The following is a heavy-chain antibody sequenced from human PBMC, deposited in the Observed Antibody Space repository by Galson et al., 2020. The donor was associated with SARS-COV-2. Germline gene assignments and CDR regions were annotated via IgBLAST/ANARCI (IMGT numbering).Heavy chain of an antibody. Sequence: GGSLRLSCAASGFTFSSYWMHWVRQAPGKGLVWVSRINSDGSSTSYADSVKGRFTISRDNAKNTLYLQMNSLRAEDTAVYYCARGETDYYDSSGYYYVFTGFDYWGQGTLVTVSS. CDR2: INSDGSST. D-gene: IGHD3-22*01. CDR3: ARGETDYYDSSGYYYVFTGFDY. J-gene: IGHJ4*02. CDR1: GFTFSSYW. V-gene: IGHV3-74*01.